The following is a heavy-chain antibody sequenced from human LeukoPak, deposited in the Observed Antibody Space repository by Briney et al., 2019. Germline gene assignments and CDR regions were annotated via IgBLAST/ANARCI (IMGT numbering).Heavy chain of an antibody. V-gene: IGHV3-33*01. Sequence: GGSLRLSCVASGFTFSSYGMHWVRQAPRKGLEWVAVIWYDGSDKYYADSVKGRFTISRDNSKNTLYLQMNSLRGDDTAVYYCVRLGSGWSMDYWGQGTLVTVSS. CDR3: VRLGSGWSMDY. CDR2: IWYDGSDK. CDR1: GFTFSSYG. J-gene: IGHJ4*02. D-gene: IGHD6-19*01.